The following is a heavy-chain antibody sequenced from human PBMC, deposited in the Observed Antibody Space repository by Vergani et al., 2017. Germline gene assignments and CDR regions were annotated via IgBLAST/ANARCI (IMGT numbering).Heavy chain of an antibody. J-gene: IGHJ4*02. CDR3: ARGADFIQLWSGDSLVYDY. V-gene: IGHV3-48*04. CDR1: GFTFSSYA. D-gene: IGHD5-18*01. Sequence: EVQLLESGGGLVQPGGSLRLSCAASGFTFSSYAMSWVRQAPGKGLEWVSYISSSSSTLYSAYSLKGRFTISRDNAKNSLYLQMNSLRAEDTAVYYCARGADFIQLWSGDSLVYDYWGQGTLVTVSS. CDR2: ISSSSSTL.